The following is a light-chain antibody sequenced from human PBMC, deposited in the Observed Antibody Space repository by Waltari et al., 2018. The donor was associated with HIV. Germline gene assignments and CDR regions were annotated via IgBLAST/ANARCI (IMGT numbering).Light chain of an antibody. V-gene: IGLV2-23*02. Sequence: QSALTQPASVSGSPGQSITISCTGTSSAVGIYNLVSLYQQYPGKAPKLIIYEVSQRPSGVSNRFSGSKSGNTASLTISGLQAEDEADYYCCSYASTSSYVMFGGGTKLTVL. CDR2: EVS. CDR3: CSYASTSSYVM. CDR1: SSAVGIYNL. J-gene: IGLJ3*02.